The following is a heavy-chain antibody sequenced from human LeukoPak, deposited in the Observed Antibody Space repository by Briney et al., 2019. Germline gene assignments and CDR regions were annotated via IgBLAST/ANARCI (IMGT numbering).Heavy chain of an antibody. CDR1: GGSFSGYY. Sequence: SETLSLTCAVYGGSFSGYYWSWIRQPPGKGLEWTGEINHSGSTNYNPSLKSRVTISVDTSKNQFSLKLSSVTAADTAVYYCAREGVVGAYGHFDYWGQGTLVTVSS. CDR2: INHSGST. D-gene: IGHD2-15*01. J-gene: IGHJ4*02. V-gene: IGHV4-34*01. CDR3: AREGVVGAYGHFDY.